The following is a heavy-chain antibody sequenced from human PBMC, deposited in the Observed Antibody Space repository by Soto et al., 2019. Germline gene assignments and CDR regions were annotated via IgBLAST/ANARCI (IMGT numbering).Heavy chain of an antibody. CDR3: ASYYYDSSGYYYYFDY. V-gene: IGHV4-39*07. CDR1: GGSISSSSYY. Sequence: LSLTCTVSGGSISSSSYYWGWIRQPPGKGLEWIGNIYYSGSTYYNPSLKSRVTISVDTSKNQFSLKPSSVTAADTAVYYCASYYYDSSGYYYYFDYWGQGTLVTVSS. J-gene: IGHJ4*02. CDR2: IYYSGST. D-gene: IGHD3-22*01.